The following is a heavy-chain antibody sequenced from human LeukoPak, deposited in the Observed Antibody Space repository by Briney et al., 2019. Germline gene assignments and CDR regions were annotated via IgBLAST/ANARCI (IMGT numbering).Heavy chain of an antibody. CDR1: GFTFSSYS. Sequence: GGSLRLSCAASGFTFSSYSMNWVRQAPGKGLEWVSSISSSSSYIYYADSVKGRFTISRDNSKNTLYLQMNSLRAEDTAVYYCAKASPITRPDYWGQGTLVTVSS. V-gene: IGHV3-21*04. CDR2: ISSSSSYI. CDR3: AKASPITRPDY. D-gene: IGHD5-24*01. J-gene: IGHJ4*02.